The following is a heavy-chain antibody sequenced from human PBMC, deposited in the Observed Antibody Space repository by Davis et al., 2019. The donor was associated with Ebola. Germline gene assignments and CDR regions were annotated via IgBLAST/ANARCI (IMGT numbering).Heavy chain of an antibody. CDR1: GFTFSNYG. CDR3: VKGWLVHDF. D-gene: IGHD6-6*01. V-gene: IGHV3-64D*08. J-gene: IGHJ4*02. Sequence: GSLRLSCSASGFTFSNYGMHWVRQAPGKGLEYVSAIKSNGDSANSADSVKGRFTVSRDNSKNTVYLQMTRLKVEDTAVYYCVKGWLVHDFWGQGTLVTVSS. CDR2: IKSNGDSA.